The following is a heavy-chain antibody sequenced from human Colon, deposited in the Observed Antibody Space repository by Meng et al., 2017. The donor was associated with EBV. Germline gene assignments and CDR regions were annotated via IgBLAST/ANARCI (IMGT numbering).Heavy chain of an antibody. V-gene: IGHV4-39*07. CDR2: IYYSGNT. Sequence: QVQLQESGPGLVKPSETLSLTCPVSGGSITNGSYYWGWIRQPPGKGLEWIGNIYYSGNTYYNPSLKSRVTISVDTSKNQFSLKLSSVTAADTALYYCATTKYDSGSYNWFDPWGQGTLVTVSS. CDR3: ATTKYDSGSYNWFDP. D-gene: IGHD3-10*01. J-gene: IGHJ5*02. CDR1: GGSITNGSYY.